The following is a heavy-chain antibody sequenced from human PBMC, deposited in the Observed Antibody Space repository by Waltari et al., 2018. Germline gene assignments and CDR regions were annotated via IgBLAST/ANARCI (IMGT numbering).Heavy chain of an antibody. CDR2: IYHSGSN. CDR1: GGSISSGGYY. Sequence: QVQLQESGPGLVKPSQTLSLTCTVSGGSISSGGYYWSWIRQHPGKGLEWIGYIYHSGSNYYNPSLKSRVTISVDRSKNQFSLKLSSVTAADTAVYYCARGKAMVRGVITRGWYFDLWGRGTLVTVSS. V-gene: IGHV4-31*03. J-gene: IGHJ2*01. D-gene: IGHD3-10*01. CDR3: ARGKAMVRGVITRGWYFDL.